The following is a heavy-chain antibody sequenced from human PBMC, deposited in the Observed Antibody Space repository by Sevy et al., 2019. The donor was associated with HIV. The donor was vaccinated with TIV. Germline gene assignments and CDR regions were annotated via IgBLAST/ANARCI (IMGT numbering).Heavy chain of an antibody. CDR1: GGTFSSYG. CDR2: IIPILGTV. Sequence: ASVKVSCKASGGTFSSYGISWVRQAPGQGLEWMGGIIPILGTVNYAQKLQGRVTITADQSTKTAYMELGSLRAEDTAVYYCARGGGNGWYYFDYWGQETLVTVSS. CDR3: ARGGGNGWYYFDY. J-gene: IGHJ4*02. V-gene: IGHV1-69*10. D-gene: IGHD6-19*01.